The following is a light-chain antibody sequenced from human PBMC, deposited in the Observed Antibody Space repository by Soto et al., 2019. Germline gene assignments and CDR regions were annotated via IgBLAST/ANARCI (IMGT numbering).Light chain of an antibody. J-gene: IGKJ5*01. V-gene: IGKV4-1*01. Sequence: DIVLTQSPDSLAVSLAERATINFKSIQMLLSSADNLNYLAWFQQKPGQPPKLLILWASTRESGVPDRFSGSGSGTDFSLTISTLQAEDVATYYCHQHYSTPITFGQGTRLEIK. CDR1: QMLLSSADNLNY. CDR3: HQHYSTPIT. CDR2: WAS.